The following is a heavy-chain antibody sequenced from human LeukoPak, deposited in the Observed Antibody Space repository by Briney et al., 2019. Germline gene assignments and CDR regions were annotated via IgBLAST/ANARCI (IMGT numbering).Heavy chain of an antibody. D-gene: IGHD6-13*01. CDR3: ARGNGYSRRRPPH. CDR2: INTNTGNP. CDR1: GYTFTIYA. V-gene: IGHV7-4-1*02. J-gene: IGHJ4*02. Sequence: ASVKGSSKASGYTFTIYAMNWVRHAPGQGLEWMGWINTNTGNPTYAQGFTGRFVFSFDTSVSTAYLQISSPNAEDTAVYYCARGNGYSRRRPPHWRQETLVSV.